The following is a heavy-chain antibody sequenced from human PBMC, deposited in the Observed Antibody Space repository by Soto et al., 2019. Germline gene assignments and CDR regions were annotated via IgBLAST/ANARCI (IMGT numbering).Heavy chain of an antibody. Sequence: PGGSLRLSCAASGFTFSNAGMSWVRQAPGKGLEWVGRSKSKTDGGTTDYAAPVKGRFTISRDDSKTTLYLQMNSLKTEDTAVYYCTSHYYDILTGSYTYNWFDPWGQGTLVTVSS. CDR2: SKSKTDGGTT. J-gene: IGHJ5*02. D-gene: IGHD3-9*01. CDR3: TSHYYDILTGSYTYNWFDP. CDR1: GFTFSNAG. V-gene: IGHV3-15*01.